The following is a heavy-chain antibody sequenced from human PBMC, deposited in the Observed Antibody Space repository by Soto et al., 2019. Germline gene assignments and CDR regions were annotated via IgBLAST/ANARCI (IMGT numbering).Heavy chain of an antibody. V-gene: IGHV3-30-3*01. D-gene: IGHD2-15*01. Sequence: QVQLVESGGGVVQPGRSLRLSCAASGFTFSSYAMHWVRQAPGKGLEGVAVISYDGSNKYYADSVKGRFTISRDNSKNTLYLQMNSLRAEDTAVYYCARGNQRVVVVAEPPDYWGQGTLVTVSS. J-gene: IGHJ4*02. CDR3: ARGNQRVVVVAEPPDY. CDR2: ISYDGSNK. CDR1: GFTFSSYA.